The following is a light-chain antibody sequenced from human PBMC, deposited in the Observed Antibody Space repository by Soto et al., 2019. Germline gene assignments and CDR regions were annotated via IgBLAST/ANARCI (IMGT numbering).Light chain of an antibody. V-gene: IGKV3-20*01. CDR3: QPYGSSPT. Sequence: EIVLTQSPGTLSLSPGERATLSCRASQSVSSSYLAWYQQKPGQAPRLLIYVASSRATGIPDRFSGSGSGTDFTLTSSRLEPEDFAVYYCQPYGSSPTFGQGTKLEIK. CDR2: VAS. J-gene: IGKJ2*01. CDR1: QSVSSSY.